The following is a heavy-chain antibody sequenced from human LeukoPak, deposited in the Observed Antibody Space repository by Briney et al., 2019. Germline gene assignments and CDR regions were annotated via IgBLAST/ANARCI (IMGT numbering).Heavy chain of an antibody. CDR1: GGSISRYY. D-gene: IGHD3-10*01. Sequence: SETLSLTCTVSGGSISRYYWSWIRQPPGKGLEWIGYIYYSGSTNYNPSLKSRVTISVDTSKNQFSLKLSSVTAADTAVYYCARSHGSGSYYDNWFDPWGQGTLVTVSS. V-gene: IGHV4-59*01. CDR2: IYYSGST. J-gene: IGHJ5*02. CDR3: ARSHGSGSYYDNWFDP.